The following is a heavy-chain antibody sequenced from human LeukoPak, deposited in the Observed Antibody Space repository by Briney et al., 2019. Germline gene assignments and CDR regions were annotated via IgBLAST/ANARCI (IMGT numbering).Heavy chain of an antibody. V-gene: IGHV4-59*12. CDR1: GGAISRYY. D-gene: IGHD6-13*01. J-gene: IGHJ4*02. Sequence: PSETLSLTCTVSGGAISRYYWSWIRQPPGKGLEWIGYIYYSGSTNYNPSLKSRVTTSVDKSKNQFSLKLSSVTAADTAVYYCARGGGIAAIDYWGQGTLVTVSS. CDR3: ARGGGIAAIDY. CDR2: IYYSGST.